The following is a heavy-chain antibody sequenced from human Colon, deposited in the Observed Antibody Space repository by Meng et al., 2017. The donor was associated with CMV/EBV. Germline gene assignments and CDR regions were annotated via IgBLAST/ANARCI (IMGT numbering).Heavy chain of an antibody. J-gene: IGHJ6*02. CDR2: INPNSGGT. CDR1: GYTFTGYY. V-gene: IGHV1-2*02. Sequence: ASVKVSCKASGYTFTGYYMHWVRQAPGQGLEWLGWINPNSGGTNYAQKFQGRVTMTTDTSTSTAYMELRSLRSDDTAMYYCARGGRDGMDVWGQGTTVTVSS. CDR3: ARGGRDGMDV. D-gene: IGHD2-15*01.